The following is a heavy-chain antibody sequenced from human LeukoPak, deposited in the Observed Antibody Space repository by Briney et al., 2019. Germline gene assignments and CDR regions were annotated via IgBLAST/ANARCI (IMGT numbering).Heavy chain of an antibody. J-gene: IGHJ6*02. Sequence: PGRSLRLSCAASGFTFTIYSMHWVRQAPGKGLEWVAVISDDGSNKNYADSGKSRFTISRDNSKNTLYLQMNSLRAEDTAVYYCARDEKYGDYGMDVWGQGTTVTVSS. CDR3: ARDEKYGDYGMDV. D-gene: IGHD4-17*01. CDR2: ISDDGSNK. CDR1: GFTFTIYS. V-gene: IGHV3-30-3*01.